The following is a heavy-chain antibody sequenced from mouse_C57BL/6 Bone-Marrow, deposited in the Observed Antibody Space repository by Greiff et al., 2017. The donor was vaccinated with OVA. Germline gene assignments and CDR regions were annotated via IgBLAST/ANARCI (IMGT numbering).Heavy chain of an antibody. CDR1: GYTFTDYN. D-gene: IGHD4-1*01. CDR2: INPNNGGT. Sequence: EVQLQQSGPELVKPGASVKMSCKASGYTFTDYNMHWVKQSHGKSLEWIGYINPNNGGTSYNQKFKGKATLTVNKSSSTAYMELRSLTSEDSAVYYCARDAGTWGAWFAYWGQGTLVTVSA. CDR3: ARDAGTWGAWFAY. J-gene: IGHJ3*01. V-gene: IGHV1-22*01.